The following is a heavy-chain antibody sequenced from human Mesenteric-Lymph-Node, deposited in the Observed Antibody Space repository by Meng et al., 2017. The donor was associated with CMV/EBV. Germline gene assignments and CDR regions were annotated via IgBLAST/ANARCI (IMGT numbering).Heavy chain of an antibody. CDR3: ARMYSSSWPFDP. V-gene: IGHV4-59*01. J-gene: IGHJ5*02. Sequence: SETLSLTCTVSGGSISSYYWSWIRQPPGKGLEWIGYIYYSGSTNYNPSLKSRVAISVDTSKNQFSLKLSSVTAADTAVYYCARMYSSSWPFDPWGRGTLVTVSS. CDR2: IYYSGST. CDR1: GGSISSYY. D-gene: IGHD6-13*01.